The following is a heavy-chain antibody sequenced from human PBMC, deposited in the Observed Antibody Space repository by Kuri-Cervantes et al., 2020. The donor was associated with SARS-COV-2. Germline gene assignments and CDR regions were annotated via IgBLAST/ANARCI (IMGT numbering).Heavy chain of an antibody. Sequence: ESLKISCTVSGGSISSYYWSWIRQPAGKGLEWVGRIYTSGSTNYNPSLKSRVTMSVDTSKNQFSLKLSSVTAADTAVYYCARDPGAHLTGDSYYYYYYMDVWGKGTTVTVSS. CDR3: ARDPGAHLTGDSYYYYYYMDV. D-gene: IGHD1-20*01. CDR1: GGSISSYY. CDR2: IYTSGST. V-gene: IGHV4-4*07. J-gene: IGHJ6*03.